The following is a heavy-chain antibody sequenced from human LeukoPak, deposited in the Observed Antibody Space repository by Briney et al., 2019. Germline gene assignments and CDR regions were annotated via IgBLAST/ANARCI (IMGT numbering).Heavy chain of an antibody. D-gene: IGHD3-22*01. J-gene: IGHJ4*02. CDR1: GFTFSSYS. Sequence: GGSLRLSCAASGFTFSSYSMNWVRQAPGKGLEWVSYISSSSSLIYYTDSVKGRFTISRDNAKSSLYLQMNSLRAEDTAVYYCARDYFDSSGFYHGGHWGQGTLVTVSS. CDR2: ISSSSSLI. V-gene: IGHV3-21*05. CDR3: ARDYFDSSGFYHGGH.